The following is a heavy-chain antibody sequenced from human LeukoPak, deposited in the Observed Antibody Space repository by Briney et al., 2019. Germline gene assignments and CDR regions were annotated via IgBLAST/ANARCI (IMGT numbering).Heavy chain of an antibody. J-gene: IGHJ6*03. D-gene: IGHD1-26*01. CDR3: AKMGSGSYLTYYYYMDV. CDR2: IYTSGST. V-gene: IGHV4-61*02. Sequence: PSETLSLTCTVSGGSISSGSYYWSWIRQPAGKGLEWIGRIYTSGSTNYNPSLKSRVTISVDTSKNQFSLKLSFVTAADTAVYYCAKMGSGSYLTYYYYMDVWGKGTAVTVSS. CDR1: GGSISSGSYY.